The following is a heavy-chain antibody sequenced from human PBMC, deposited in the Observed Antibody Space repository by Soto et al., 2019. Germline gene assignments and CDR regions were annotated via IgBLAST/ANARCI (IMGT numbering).Heavy chain of an antibody. CDR3: MGADYDRYYYYGMDV. J-gene: IGHJ6*02. D-gene: IGHD4-17*01. CDR1: GFTFSSLS. CDR2: ISSGSDYI. V-gene: IGHV3-21*01. Sequence: EVQMVESGGGLVKPGGSLRLSCAASGFTFSSLSMNWVRQAPGKGLEWVSSISSGSDYIYYADSVKGRFTISRDNAKNSLYLQMNSLRAEDTALHYCMGADYDRYYYYGMDVWGQGTTVTVSS.